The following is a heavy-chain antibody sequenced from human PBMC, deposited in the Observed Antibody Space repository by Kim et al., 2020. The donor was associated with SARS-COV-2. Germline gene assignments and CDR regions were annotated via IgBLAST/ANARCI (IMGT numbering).Heavy chain of an antibody. J-gene: IGHJ4*02. V-gene: IGHV3-23*01. CDR3: AKYGFYLGIAAAPIDY. D-gene: IGHD6-13*01. CDR1: GFTFSSYA. CDR2: ISGSGGST. Sequence: GGSLRLSCAASGFTFSSYAMSWVRQAPGKGLEWVSAISGSGGSTYYADSVKGRFTISRDNSKNTLYLQMSSLRAEDTAVYYCAKYGFYLGIAAAPIDYWGQGTLVTVSS.